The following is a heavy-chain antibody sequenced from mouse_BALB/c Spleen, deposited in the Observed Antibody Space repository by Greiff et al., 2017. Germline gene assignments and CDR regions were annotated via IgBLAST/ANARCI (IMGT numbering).Heavy chain of an antibody. CDR3: TRSTTDLDY. CDR2: IYPGSGST. Sequence: LQQPGSELVRPGASVKLSCKASGYTFTSYWMHWVKQRPGQGLEWIGNIYPGSGSTNYDEKFKSKATLTVDTSSSTAYMQLSSLTSEDSAVYDCTRSTTDLDYWGQGTTLTVSA. CDR1: GYTFTSYW. D-gene: IGHD1-1*01. V-gene: IGHV1S22*01. J-gene: IGHJ2*01.